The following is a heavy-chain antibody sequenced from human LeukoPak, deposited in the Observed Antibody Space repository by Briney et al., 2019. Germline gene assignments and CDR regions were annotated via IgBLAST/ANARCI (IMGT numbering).Heavy chain of an antibody. V-gene: IGHV2-70*11. D-gene: IGHD5-24*01. CDR3: ARIRRDYFFDY. CDR1: GFSLSTSGMC. CDR2: IDWSDDK. J-gene: IGHJ4*02. Sequence: SGPALVKPTQTLTLTCSFSGFSLSTSGMCVAWIRQPPGKALEWLARIDWSDDKYYSASLETRLTISKDTSKNQVVPTMTNMDPVDTATYYCARIRRDYFFDYWGQGALVTVSS.